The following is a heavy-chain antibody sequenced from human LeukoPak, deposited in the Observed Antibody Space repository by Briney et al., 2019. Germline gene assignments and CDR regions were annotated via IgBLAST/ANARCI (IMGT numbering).Heavy chain of an antibody. J-gene: IGHJ4*02. D-gene: IGHD3-22*01. CDR1: GGTFSSYA. Sequence: ASVKVSCKASGGTFSSYAISWVRQAPGQGLEWMGGIIPIFGTANYAQKFQGRVTITADESTSTAYMELSSLRSEDTAVYYCARDPPDSSESNYDSSGYRWGQGTLDTVSS. CDR2: IIPIFGTA. CDR3: ARDPPDSSESNYDSSGYR. V-gene: IGHV1-69*13.